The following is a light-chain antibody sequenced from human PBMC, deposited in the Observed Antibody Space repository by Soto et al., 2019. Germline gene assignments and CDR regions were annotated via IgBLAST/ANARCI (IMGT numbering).Light chain of an antibody. CDR2: GVT. CDR3: SSYAGSIWV. J-gene: IGLJ3*02. Sequence: QSALTQPPSASGSAGQSVTSSCTGTSSDVGAYNFVSWYQQDPGKAPKLILYGVTKWPSGVPNRFSGSKSGNTASLTVSGLQAEDEADYFCSSYAGSIWVFGGGTKLTVL. V-gene: IGLV2-8*01. CDR1: SSDVGAYNF.